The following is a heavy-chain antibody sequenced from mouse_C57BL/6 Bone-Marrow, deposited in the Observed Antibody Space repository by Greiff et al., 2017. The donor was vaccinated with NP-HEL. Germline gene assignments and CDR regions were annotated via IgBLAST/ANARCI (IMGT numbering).Heavy chain of an antibody. CDR3: AYNAFGY. CDR1: GFTITSTY. J-gene: IGHJ3*01. CDR2: IDPANGNT. Sequence: VQLQQSVAELVRPGASVKLSCTASGFTITSTYMHWVKQRPEQGLEWIGRIDPANGNTKYAQKFQGKATLTADTSSNTAYLQLSNLTSEYTANYCCAYNAFGYWGQGTLVTVSA. V-gene: IGHV14-3*01.